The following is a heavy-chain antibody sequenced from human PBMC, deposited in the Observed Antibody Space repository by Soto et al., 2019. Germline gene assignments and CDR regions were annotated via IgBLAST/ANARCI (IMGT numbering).Heavy chain of an antibody. J-gene: IGHJ5*02. CDR3: AKGETYYYSSGSSNYSDP. CDR1: GDSINSGIYN. Sequence: QVQLQESGPGLVKPSQTLSLTCTVSGDSINSGIYNWNWIRQPPGKDLEWIGYMHYSGSTYYNPSLESPGSISIDTSKKHSSQKLSSVTAADTAVYYCAKGETYYYSSGSSNYSDPWGQGTLVTVSS. D-gene: IGHD3-10*01. CDR2: MHYSGST. V-gene: IGHV4-30-4*01.